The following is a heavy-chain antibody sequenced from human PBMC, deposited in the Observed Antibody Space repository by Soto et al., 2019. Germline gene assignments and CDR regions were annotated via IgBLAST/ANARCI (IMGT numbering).Heavy chain of an antibody. J-gene: IGHJ3*02. D-gene: IGHD6-25*01. CDR3: AICERDGSSGAFDI. CDR2: INHSGST. V-gene: IGHV4-34*01. Sequence: QVQLQQWGAGLLKPSETLSLTCAVYGGSFSGYYWSWIRQPPGKGLEWIGEINHSGSTNYNPSLKSRVTISVYTSKNQFSLKLSSVTAADTAVYYCAICERDGSSGAFDIWGQGTMVTVSS. CDR1: GGSFSGYY.